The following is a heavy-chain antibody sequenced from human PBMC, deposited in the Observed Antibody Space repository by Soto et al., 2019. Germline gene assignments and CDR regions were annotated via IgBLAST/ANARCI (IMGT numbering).Heavy chain of an antibody. CDR1: GFTVSSNY. D-gene: IGHD5-18*01. CDR3: ARQLGPMVRPF. CDR2: IYSGGST. J-gene: IGHJ4*02. V-gene: IGHV3-66*04. Sequence: GSLRLSCAASGFTVSSNYMSWVRQAPGKGLEWVSVIYSGGSTYYADSVKGRFTISRDNSKNTLYLQMNSLRAEDTAVYYWARQLGPMVRPFWGRGSLVTVSS.